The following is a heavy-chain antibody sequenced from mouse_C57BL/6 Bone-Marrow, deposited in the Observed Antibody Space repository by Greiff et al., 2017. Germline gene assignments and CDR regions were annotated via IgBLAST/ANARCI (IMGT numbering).Heavy chain of an antibody. CDR2: LNPGSGGT. V-gene: IGHV1-54*01. CDR3: ARDYYGSYLDY. CDR1: GYAFTNYL. D-gene: IGHD1-1*01. Sequence: QVQLQQSGAELVRPGTSVKVSCKASGYAFTNYLIEWVKQRPGQGLEWIGVLNPGSGGTNYNEKFKGKATLTADKSSSTAYMRLSSLTSEDSAVYFCARDYYGSYLDYWGQGTTLTVSS. J-gene: IGHJ2*01.